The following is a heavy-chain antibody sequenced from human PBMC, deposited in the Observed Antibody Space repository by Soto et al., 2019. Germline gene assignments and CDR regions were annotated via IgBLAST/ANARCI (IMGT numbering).Heavy chain of an antibody. CDR3: ARSRSRITMVRGVDYYYYGMDV. D-gene: IGHD3-10*01. V-gene: IGHV3-48*02. Sequence: GGSLRLSCAASGFTFRSYSMNWVRPAPGKGLEWVSYISSSSSTIYYADSVKGRFTISRDNAKNSLYLQMNSLRDEDTAVYYCARSRSRITMVRGVDYYYYGMDVWGQGTTVTVSS. J-gene: IGHJ6*02. CDR1: GFTFRSYS. CDR2: ISSSSSTI.